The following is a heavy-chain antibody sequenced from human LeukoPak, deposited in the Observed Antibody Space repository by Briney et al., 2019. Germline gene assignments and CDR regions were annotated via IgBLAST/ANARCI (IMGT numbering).Heavy chain of an antibody. D-gene: IGHD6-19*01. CDR3: AKDRGSSGWWYWFDP. CDR1: GFTVSSNY. V-gene: IGHV3-66*01. Sequence: GGSLRLSCAASGFTVSSNYMSWVRQAPGKGLEWVSVIYSGGSTYYADSVKGRFTISRDNSKNTLYLQMNSLRAEDTAVYYCAKDRGSSGWWYWFDPWGQGTLVTVSS. CDR2: IYSGGST. J-gene: IGHJ5*02.